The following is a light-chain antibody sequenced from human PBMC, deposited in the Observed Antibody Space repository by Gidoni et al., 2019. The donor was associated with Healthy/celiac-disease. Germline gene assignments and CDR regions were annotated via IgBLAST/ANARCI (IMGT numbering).Light chain of an antibody. CDR2: DAS. V-gene: IGKV3-11*01. Sequence: EIVLTQSPATLSLSPGERATISCGASQSVSSYLAWYQQKPGQAPRLLIYDASNRATGIPARFRGSGSGTDFTLTISSLEPEDFAVYYCQQRSNWPPTWTFGQGTKVEIK. CDR1: QSVSSY. CDR3: QQRSNWPPTWT. J-gene: IGKJ1*01.